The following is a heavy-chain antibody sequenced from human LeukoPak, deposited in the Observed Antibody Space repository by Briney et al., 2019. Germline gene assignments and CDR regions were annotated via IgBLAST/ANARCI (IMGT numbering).Heavy chain of an antibody. CDR1: GFTFSSYA. J-gene: IGHJ4*02. V-gene: IGHV3-30-3*01. CDR3: ARGLVGATTPDY. CDR2: ISYDGSNK. D-gene: IGHD1-26*01. Sequence: PGGSLRLSCAASGFTFSSYAMHWVRQAPGKGLEWVAVISYDGSNKYYADSVKGRFTISRDNSKNTLYLQMNSLRAEDTAVYYCARGLVGATTPDYWGQGTLVTVSS.